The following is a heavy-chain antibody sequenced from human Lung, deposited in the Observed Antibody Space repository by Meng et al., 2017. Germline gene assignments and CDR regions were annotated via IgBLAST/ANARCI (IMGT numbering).Heavy chain of an antibody. J-gene: IGHJ4*02. CDR1: GGSFSDYY. CDR2: INHSGST. Sequence: GQLPQWGAGLLKPSETLTLTGVVSGGSFSDYYWSWIRQPPGKGLEWIGEINHSGSTNYNPSLESRATISVDTSQNNLSLKLSSVTAADSAVYYCARGPTTMAHDFDYWGQGTLVTVSS. V-gene: IGHV4-34*01. CDR3: ARGPTTMAHDFDY. D-gene: IGHD4-11*01.